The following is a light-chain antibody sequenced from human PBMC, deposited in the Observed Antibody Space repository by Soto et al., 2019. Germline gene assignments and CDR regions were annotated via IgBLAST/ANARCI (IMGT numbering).Light chain of an antibody. Sequence: EIVLTQSPATLSLSPGERVTLSCRASQSISTSLAWYQHKPGQAPKVLIYDASNRATGVPDRFRGSGSGTDFTLTIRKLEPEDSAVYYCHRRSTWPPYTCGPGTKVEI. CDR2: DAS. J-gene: IGKJ3*01. CDR3: HRRSTWPPYT. CDR1: QSISTS. V-gene: IGKV3-11*01.